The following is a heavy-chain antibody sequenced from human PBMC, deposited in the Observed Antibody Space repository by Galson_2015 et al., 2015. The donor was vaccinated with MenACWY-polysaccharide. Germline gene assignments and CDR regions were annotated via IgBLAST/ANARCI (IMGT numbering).Heavy chain of an antibody. CDR2: MTCDGSDQ. Sequence: SLRLSCAASGFSFSSYGMHWVRRAPGKGLEWVTYMTCDGSDQNYARSVRGRFTISRDNSKSMLYLQMESLRPEDTAVYYCAKREARNSGPFDHWGQGTLVTVSS. CDR1: GFSFSSYG. D-gene: IGHD6-19*01. J-gene: IGHJ5*02. CDR3: AKREARNSGPFDH. V-gene: IGHV3-30*18.